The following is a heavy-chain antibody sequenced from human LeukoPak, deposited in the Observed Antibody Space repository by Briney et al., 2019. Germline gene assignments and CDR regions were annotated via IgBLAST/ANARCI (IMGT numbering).Heavy chain of an antibody. CDR2: ISSSGSTK. CDR1: GFTFSDYY. Sequence: GGSLRLSCAASGFTFSDYYMGWIRQAPAKGLEWVSYISSSGSTKYYADSVKGRFTISRDNAKNSLYLQVNSLRAEDTAVYYCVRETRWCDPWDQGTLVTVSS. CDR3: VRETRWCDP. J-gene: IGHJ5*02. V-gene: IGHV3-11*04.